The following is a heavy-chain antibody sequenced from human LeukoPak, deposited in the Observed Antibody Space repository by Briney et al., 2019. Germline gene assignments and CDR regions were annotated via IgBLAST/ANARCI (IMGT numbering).Heavy chain of an antibody. CDR1: GYTLTELS. D-gene: IGHD4-23*01. CDR2: FDPEDGET. CDR3: AAQRGNTPYGMDV. J-gene: IGHJ6*02. V-gene: IGHV1-24*01. Sequence: ASVTVSCTVSGYTLTELSMHWVRQAPGKGLEWMGGFDPEDGETIYAQKFQGRVTMTEDTSTDTACMELSSLRSEDTAVYYCAAQRGNTPYGMDVWGQGTTVTVSS.